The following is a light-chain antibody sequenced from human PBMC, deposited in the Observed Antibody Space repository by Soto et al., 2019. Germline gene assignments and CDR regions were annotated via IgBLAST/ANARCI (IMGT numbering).Light chain of an antibody. Sequence: SQSISSYLNWYQQKPGKAPKLLIYAASSLQSGVPSRFSGSGSGTDFTLTISSLQPEDFATYYCQQSYSTPLTFGGGTKVDIK. J-gene: IGKJ4*01. CDR2: AAS. CDR1: QSISSY. CDR3: QQSYSTPLT. V-gene: IGKV1-39*01.